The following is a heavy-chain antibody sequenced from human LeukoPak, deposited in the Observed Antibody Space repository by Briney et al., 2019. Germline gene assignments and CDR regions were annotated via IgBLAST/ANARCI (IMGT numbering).Heavy chain of an antibody. V-gene: IGHV3-30*18. CDR2: ISHDGSNK. CDR3: AKVRWGSDNAPDS. Sequence: PGGSLRLSCAASGFTFSDYYMSWIRQAPGKGLEWLAVISHDGSNKHYADSVKGRITISRDNSMNTLYLQMNSLTAEDTAVYYCAKVRWGSDNAPDSWGQGTLVTGSS. J-gene: IGHJ4*02. D-gene: IGHD3-16*01. CDR1: GFTFSDYY.